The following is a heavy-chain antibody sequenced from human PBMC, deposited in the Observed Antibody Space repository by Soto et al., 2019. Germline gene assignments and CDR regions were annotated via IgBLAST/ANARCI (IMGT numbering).Heavy chain of an antibody. J-gene: IGHJ4*02. D-gene: IGHD3-3*01. Sequence: QVQLVESGGGVVQPGRSLRLSCAASGFTFSSYGMHWVRQAPGKGLEWVAVISYDGNNKYYADSVKGRFTISRDNSKNTLYPQMNSLRAEDTAVYYCAKTSGQIAFDYWGQGTLVTVSS. CDR3: AKTSGQIAFDY. CDR1: GFTFSSYG. V-gene: IGHV3-30*18. CDR2: ISYDGNNK.